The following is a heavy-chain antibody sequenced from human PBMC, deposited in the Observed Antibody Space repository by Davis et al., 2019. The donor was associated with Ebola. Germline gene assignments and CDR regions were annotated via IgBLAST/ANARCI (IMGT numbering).Heavy chain of an antibody. CDR3: ASQGHRGSYLIHDY. V-gene: IGHV5-51*01. D-gene: IGHD3-16*01. CDR1: GYSFNTYW. J-gene: IGHJ4*02. Sequence: GESLKLSCPASGYSFNTYWIGWVRQMPGKGLEWMGNFHPGTSDLKYSPSFQGQITISVDRSISTAYLQWRSLQASDTAIYYCASQGHRGSYLIHDYWGQGTPVTVSS. CDR2: FHPGTSDL.